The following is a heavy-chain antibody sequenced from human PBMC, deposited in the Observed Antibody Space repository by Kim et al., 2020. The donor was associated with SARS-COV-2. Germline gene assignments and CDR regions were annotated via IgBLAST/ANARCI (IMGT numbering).Heavy chain of an antibody. Sequence: GESLKISCKGFGYDFGNYWIGWVRQMSGKGLEWMGNIYPGDSDTRYNPSFQGQVTISADMSINTAFLQWTSLKASDTAIYYCARLGAVGRPDYFDYWGQGSLVTVSS. J-gene: IGHJ4*02. V-gene: IGHV5-51*01. CDR3: ARLGAVGRPDYFDY. D-gene: IGHD6-13*01. CDR2: IYPGDSDT. CDR1: GYDFGNYW.